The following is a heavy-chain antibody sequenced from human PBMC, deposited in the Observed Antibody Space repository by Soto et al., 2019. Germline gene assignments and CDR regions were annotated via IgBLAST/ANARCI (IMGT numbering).Heavy chain of an antibody. CDR2: IIPIFGIA. V-gene: IGHV1-69*10. CDR3: ASGTTVTTGNYYYYMDV. D-gene: IGHD4-17*01. Sequence: GASVKVSCKASGGTFRSYAISWVRQAPGQGLEWMGGIIPIFGIANYAQKFQGRVTITADKSTSTAYMELSSLRSEDTAVYYCASGTTVTTGNYYYYMDVWGKGTTVTVSS. J-gene: IGHJ6*03. CDR1: GGTFRSYA.